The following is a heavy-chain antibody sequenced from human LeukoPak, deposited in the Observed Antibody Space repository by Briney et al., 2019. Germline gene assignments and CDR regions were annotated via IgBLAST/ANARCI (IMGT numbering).Heavy chain of an antibody. V-gene: IGHV4-31*03. CDR2: KYYSGSA. J-gene: IGHJ3*02. CDR1: GVSTRDGRYY. Sequence: KASQTLSLTCSVSGVSTRDGRYYWTWIRQHPGKGLEWIGYKYYSGSANYNPSLKSRLTISVDTSKNQFSLQLSSVTAADTAMYYCATPYCSSISCLDVFNIWGQGTMVTVSS. CDR3: ATPYCSSISCLDVFNI. D-gene: IGHD2-2*01.